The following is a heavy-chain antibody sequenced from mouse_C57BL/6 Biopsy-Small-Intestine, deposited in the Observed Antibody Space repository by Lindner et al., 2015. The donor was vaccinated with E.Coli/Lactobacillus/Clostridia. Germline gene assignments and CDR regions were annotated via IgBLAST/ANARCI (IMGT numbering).Heavy chain of an antibody. CDR1: GYTFTSNG. J-gene: IGHJ1*01. V-gene: IGHV1-4*01. Sequence: SVKVSCKASGYTFTSNGISWVRQAPGQGLEWMGWISVYTGNTKYAQVFQGRITMTTDTSTSTAYMELRSLRSDDTAVYYCARAMVQGVLYGMDVWGQGTTVTVSS. CDR2: ISVYTGNT. D-gene: IGHD1-1*01. CDR3: ARAMVQGVLYGMDV.